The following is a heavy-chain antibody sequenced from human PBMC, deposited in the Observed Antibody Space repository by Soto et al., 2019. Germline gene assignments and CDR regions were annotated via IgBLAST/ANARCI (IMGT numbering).Heavy chain of an antibody. J-gene: IGHJ6*02. CDR2: ISYDGSSK. V-gene: IGHV3-30-3*01. CDR3: ARDSGSIYYYYYYAMDV. Sequence: PGGSLRLSCAASGFTFSSYAMHWVRQAPGKGLEWVAVISYDGSSKYYADSVKGRFTISRDNSKNTLYLQMNSLRGEDTAVFYCARDSGSIYYYYYYAMDVWGQGTTVTVSS. CDR1: GFTFSSYA. D-gene: IGHD3-10*01.